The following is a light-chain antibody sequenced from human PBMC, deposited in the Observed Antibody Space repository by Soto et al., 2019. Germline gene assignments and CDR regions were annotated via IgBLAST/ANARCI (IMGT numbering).Light chain of an antibody. CDR3: QQHKDYPLT. Sequence: DIQMTQSPSSLSASVGDRVTITCRASQSISSYLNWYQHKPGKAPNLLIYAATTLQSGVPSRFSGSGSGTEFTLTISSLQSEDFASYYCQQHKDYPLTFGRGTRLEIK. CDR2: AAT. J-gene: IGKJ5*01. CDR1: QSISSY. V-gene: IGKV1-9*01.